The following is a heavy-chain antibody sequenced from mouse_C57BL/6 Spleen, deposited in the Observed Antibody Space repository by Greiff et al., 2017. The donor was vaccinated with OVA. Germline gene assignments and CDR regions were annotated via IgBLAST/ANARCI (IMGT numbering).Heavy chain of an antibody. Sequence: EVMLVESEGGLVQPGSSMKLSCTASGFTFSDYYMAWVRQVPEKGLEWVANINYDGSSTYYLDSLKSRFIISRDNAKNILYLQMSSLKSEDTATYYCARVGPDYAMDYWGQGTSVTVSS. CDR1: GFTFSDYY. J-gene: IGHJ4*01. D-gene: IGHD4-1*01. CDR2: INYDGSST. V-gene: IGHV5-16*01. CDR3: ARVGPDYAMDY.